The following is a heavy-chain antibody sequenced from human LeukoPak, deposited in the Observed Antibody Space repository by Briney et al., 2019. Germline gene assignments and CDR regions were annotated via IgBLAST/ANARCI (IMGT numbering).Heavy chain of an antibody. CDR2: INTDGSST. CDR3: ARDGGDVWGSYRPHYFDY. D-gene: IGHD3-16*02. V-gene: IGHV3-74*01. Sequence: GGALRLSCAASGFTFSSYWMHWVRQAPGKGLVWVSRINTDGSSTSYADSVKGRFTISRDNSKNTLYLQMNSLRAEDTAVYYCARDGGDVWGSYRPHYFDYWGQGTLVTVSS. CDR1: GFTFSSYW. J-gene: IGHJ4*02.